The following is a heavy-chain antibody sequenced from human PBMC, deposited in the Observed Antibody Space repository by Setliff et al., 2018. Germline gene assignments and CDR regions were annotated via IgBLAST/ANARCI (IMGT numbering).Heavy chain of an antibody. CDR3: ARQVSWFDP. CDR2: IYHXXXT. Sequence: SETLSLTCAVSGYSISSGYYWGWIRQPPGKGLEWIGSIYHXXXTYYNPSLKSRFTISVDTSKNQFSLKLSSVTAADTAVYYCARQVSWFDPWGQGTLGTVSS. V-gene: IGHV4-38-2*01. J-gene: IGHJ5*02. CDR1: GYSISSGYY.